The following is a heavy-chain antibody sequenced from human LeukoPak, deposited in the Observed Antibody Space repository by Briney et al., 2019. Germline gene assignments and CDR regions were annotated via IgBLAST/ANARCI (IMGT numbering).Heavy chain of an antibody. CDR2: ISGSGSST. V-gene: IGHV3-23*01. CDR3: ARRSGLEY. CDR1: GFTFSGYA. J-gene: IGHJ4*02. Sequence: GGSLRLSCAASGFTFSGYAMSWVRQAPGKGLEWVSVISGSGSSTYYADSVKGRFTISRDNAKNSLYLQMNSLRAEDTAVYYCARRSGLEYWGQRTLVTVSS. D-gene: IGHD1-26*01.